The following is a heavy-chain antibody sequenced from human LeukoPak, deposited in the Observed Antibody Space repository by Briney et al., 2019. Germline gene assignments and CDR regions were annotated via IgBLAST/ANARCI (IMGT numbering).Heavy chain of an antibody. CDR2: ISGSGGST. CDR1: GFTFSDYG. V-gene: IGHV3-23*01. CDR3: AKDKGGTYYYDSSGYR. J-gene: IGHJ4*02. D-gene: IGHD3-22*01. Sequence: GGSLRLSCAASGFTFSDYGMHWVRQAPGKGLEWVSAISGSGGSTYYADSVKGRFTISRDNSKNTLYLQMNSLRAEDTAVYYCAKDKGGTYYYDSSGYRWGQGTLVTVSS.